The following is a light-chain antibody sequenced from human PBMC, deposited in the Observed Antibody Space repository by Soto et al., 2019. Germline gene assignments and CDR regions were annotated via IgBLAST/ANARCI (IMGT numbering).Light chain of an antibody. CDR2: GTS. V-gene: IGKV3-20*01. J-gene: IGKJ1*01. CDR1: QGVSRK. CDR3: QQYGSSPT. Sequence: DIVMTQSPATLSVAPGERVTFSCRASQGVSRKLAWYQHKPGQAPRLLISGTSYRATGIPDRFRGSGSGTDFILTISRLEPEDFAVYYCQQYGSSPTFGQGTKVDIK.